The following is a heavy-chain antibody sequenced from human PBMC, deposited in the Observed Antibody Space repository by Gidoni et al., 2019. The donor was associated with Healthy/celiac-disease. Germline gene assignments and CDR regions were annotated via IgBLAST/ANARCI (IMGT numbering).Heavy chain of an antibody. CDR1: GFTFDDYA. V-gene: IGHV3-9*01. Sequence: EVQLVESGGGLVQPGRSLRLSCAASGFTFDDYAMHWVRQAQGKGLEWVSGISWNSGSIGYADSVKGRFTISRDNAKNSLYLQMNSLRAEDTALYYCAKGPHSHCGSTSCSYYFDYWGQGTLVTVSS. D-gene: IGHD2-2*01. CDR2: ISWNSGSI. J-gene: IGHJ4*02. CDR3: AKGPHSHCGSTSCSYYFDY.